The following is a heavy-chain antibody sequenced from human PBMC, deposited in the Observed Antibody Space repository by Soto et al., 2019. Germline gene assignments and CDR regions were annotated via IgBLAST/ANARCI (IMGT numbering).Heavy chain of an antibody. J-gene: IGHJ4*02. CDR1: GGTFSSYA. Sequence: QVQLVQSGAEVKKPGSSVKVSCKASGGTFSSYAISWVRQAPGQGLEWMGGIIPIFGTANYAQKFQGRVTITADKSTSTAYMELSSLRSEVTAVYYCARTYYDILTGYYPTPDYWGQGTLVTVSS. CDR2: IIPIFGTA. V-gene: IGHV1-69*06. CDR3: ARTYYDILTGYYPTPDY. D-gene: IGHD3-9*01.